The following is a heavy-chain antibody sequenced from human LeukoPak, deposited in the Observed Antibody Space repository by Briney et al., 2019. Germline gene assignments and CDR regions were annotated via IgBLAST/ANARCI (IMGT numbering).Heavy chain of an antibody. V-gene: IGHV1-69*13. D-gene: IGHD4-23*01. CDR2: IIPIFGTA. CDR3: ARGWAGGTTVVTPWAY. Sequence: GASVKVSCKASGGIFSNYAINWVRQAPGDGLERMGGIIPIFGTANYAQKFQGRVTITADESTSTAYMELRSLRSDDMAVYYCARGWAGGTTVVTPWAYWGQGTLVIVSS. CDR1: GGIFSNYA. J-gene: IGHJ4*02.